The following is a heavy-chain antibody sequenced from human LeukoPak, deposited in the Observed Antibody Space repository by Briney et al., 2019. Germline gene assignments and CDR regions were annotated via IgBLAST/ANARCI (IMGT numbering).Heavy chain of an antibody. CDR3: ARGYPTDY. Sequence: GPVRLSCKASGYTVSTSDIHWVRQAPGHGLEWMGLINPRGDNTNYAQNVQGRVTMTRDTSASTVYMELSSLRSEDTAVYYCARGYPTDYWGQGTLVTVSS. V-gene: IGHV1-46*01. J-gene: IGHJ4*02. D-gene: IGHD1-26*01. CDR1: GYTVSTSD. CDR2: INPRGDNT.